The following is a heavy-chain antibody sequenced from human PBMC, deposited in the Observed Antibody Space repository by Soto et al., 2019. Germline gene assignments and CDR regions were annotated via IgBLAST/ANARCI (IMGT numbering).Heavy chain of an antibody. CDR2: IDPDDSYN. CDR3: ARHIKSGYLIVPDGSDY. CDR1: GYSFTNYW. Sequence: PGESLNICCQAAGYSFTNYWVSWVRQMPGKGLEWVGRIDPDDSYNNYSPPFQGHATISVDKSITTAFLQRNSLKASDTGIYYCARHIKSGYLIVPDGSDYWGQGTLVTVSS. J-gene: IGHJ4*02. V-gene: IGHV5-10-1*01. D-gene: IGHD3-22*01.